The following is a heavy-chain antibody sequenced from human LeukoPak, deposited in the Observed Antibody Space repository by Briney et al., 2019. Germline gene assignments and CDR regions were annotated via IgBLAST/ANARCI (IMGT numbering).Heavy chain of an antibody. Sequence: SETLSLTCTVSGGSISSYFWSWIRQPPGKGLEWIGHIYYSGWTNYSPSLKSRVTISVDTSKNQFSLILSSVTAADTAVYYCARDRGSSGWYGEGYFDYWGQGILVTVSP. J-gene: IGHJ4*02. CDR3: ARDRGSSGWYGEGYFDY. CDR1: GGSISSYF. CDR2: IYYSGWT. V-gene: IGHV4-59*01. D-gene: IGHD6-19*01.